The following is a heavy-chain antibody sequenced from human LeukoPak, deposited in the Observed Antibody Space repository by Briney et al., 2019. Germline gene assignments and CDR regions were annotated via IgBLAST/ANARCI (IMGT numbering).Heavy chain of an antibody. CDR3: ARWAAAGRLYNWFDP. D-gene: IGHD6-13*01. CDR1: GGSISSGDYY. J-gene: IGHJ5*02. Sequence: SETLSLTCTVSGGSISSGDYYWRWLRQPPGTGLEWIGYIYYSGSTYYNPSLKSRVTISVDTSKNQFSLKLSSVTAADTAVYYCARWAAAGRLYNWFDPWGQGTLVTVSS. CDR2: IYYSGST. V-gene: IGHV4-30-4*01.